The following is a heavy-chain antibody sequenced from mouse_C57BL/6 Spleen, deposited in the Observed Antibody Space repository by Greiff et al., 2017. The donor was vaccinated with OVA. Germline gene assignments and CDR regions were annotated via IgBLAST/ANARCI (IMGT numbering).Heavy chain of an antibody. CDR3: ASSYYGNYARFAY. CDR1: GYTFTSYW. CDR2: IYPSDSET. V-gene: IGHV1-61*01. D-gene: IGHD2-10*01. Sequence: QVQLQQPGAELVRPGSSVKLSCKASGYTFTSYWMDWVKQRPGQGLEWIGNIYPSDSETHYNQKFKDKATLTVDKSSSTAYMQLSSLTSEDSAVYHCASSYYGNYARFAYWGQGTLVTVSA. J-gene: IGHJ3*01.